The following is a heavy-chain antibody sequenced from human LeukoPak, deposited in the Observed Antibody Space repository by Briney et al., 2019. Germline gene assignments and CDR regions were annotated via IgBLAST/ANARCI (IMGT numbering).Heavy chain of an antibody. D-gene: IGHD3-16*01. Sequence: TPSETLSLTCTVSDGSISSYYWNWIRQPPGKGLEWIGYIYYSGSTNYNPSLKSRVTISVDTSKNQFSLKLSSVTAADTAVYYCARRPPPVWSFNYRGAFDIWGQGTMVTVSS. CDR3: ARRPPPVWSFNYRGAFDI. J-gene: IGHJ3*02. CDR2: IYYSGST. V-gene: IGHV4-59*12. CDR1: DGSISSYY.